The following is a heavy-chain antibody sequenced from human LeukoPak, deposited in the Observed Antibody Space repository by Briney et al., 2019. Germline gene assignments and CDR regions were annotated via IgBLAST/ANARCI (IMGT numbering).Heavy chain of an antibody. V-gene: IGHV3-11*01. Sequence: GGSLRLSCAASVFTFSEYYMRGLPQATGKGLEWVSYIRSSGTNIKHADSEKGRYTIPRDNAQNATYPQMNSLSGEDTAVYSCAREAWYSSRWYETENYSYYYYMDVWGKGTTVTVSS. CDR3: AREAWYSSRWYETENYSYYYYMDV. CDR2: IRSSGTNI. CDR1: VFTFSEYY. D-gene: IGHD6-13*01. J-gene: IGHJ6*03.